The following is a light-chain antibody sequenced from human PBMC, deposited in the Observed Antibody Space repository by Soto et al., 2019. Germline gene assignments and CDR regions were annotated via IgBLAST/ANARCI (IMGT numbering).Light chain of an antibody. CDR1: QSVSSSY. CDR3: QQHGSSPYT. V-gene: IGKV3-20*01. J-gene: IGKJ2*01. CDR2: GAS. Sequence: EIVVTQSPGTLSLSPGERATLSCRASQSVSSSYLAWYQQKPGQAPRLLIYGASSRATGIPDRFSGSGSGTDFALTISRLEPEDFAVYYCQQHGSSPYTFGQGTKLEIK.